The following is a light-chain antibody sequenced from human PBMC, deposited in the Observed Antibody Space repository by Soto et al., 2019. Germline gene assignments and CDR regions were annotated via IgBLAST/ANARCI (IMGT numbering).Light chain of an antibody. CDR2: DVS. Sequence: QAVVTQPASVSGSPGQSITISCTGTSSDVGGYNYVSWYQQHPGKAPKLMIYDVSNRPSGVSNRFSGSKSGNTASLTISGLQAEDEADYYCSSYTGTSTVFGGGTKVTVL. CDR1: SSDVGGYNY. J-gene: IGLJ2*01. V-gene: IGLV2-14*01. CDR3: SSYTGTSTV.